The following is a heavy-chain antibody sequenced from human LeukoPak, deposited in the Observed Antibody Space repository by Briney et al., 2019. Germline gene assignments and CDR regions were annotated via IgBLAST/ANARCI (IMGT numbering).Heavy chain of an antibody. CDR3: ARGYYYGSGSPPPLRYYFDY. CDR1: GGSISSYY. J-gene: IGHJ4*02. D-gene: IGHD3-10*01. Sequence: PSETLSLTCTVAGGSISSYYWRWLRQPPGKGLEWVGYIYYSGSTNYNPSLKRRVTISVDTSKNQFSLKLSSVTAADTAVYYCARGYYYGSGSPPPLRYYFDYWGQGTLVTVSS. CDR2: IYYSGST. V-gene: IGHV4-59*01.